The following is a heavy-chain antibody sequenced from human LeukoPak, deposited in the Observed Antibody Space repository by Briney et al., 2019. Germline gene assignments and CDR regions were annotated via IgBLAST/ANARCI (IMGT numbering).Heavy chain of an antibody. CDR2: INTNTGNP. CDR1: GYTFTNFA. CDR3: ARYDSSGWYDALDY. Sequence: ASVKVSCKASGYTFTNFAMNWVRQAPGQGLEWMGWINTNTGNPTYAQGFTGRFVFSLDTSVSTAYLQISSLKAEDTAVYYCARYDSSGWYDALDYWGQGTLVTVSS. J-gene: IGHJ4*02. D-gene: IGHD6-19*01. V-gene: IGHV7-4-1*02.